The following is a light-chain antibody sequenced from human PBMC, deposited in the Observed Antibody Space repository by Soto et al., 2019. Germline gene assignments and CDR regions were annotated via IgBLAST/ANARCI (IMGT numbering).Light chain of an antibody. J-gene: IGKJ4*01. CDR3: QQHSYWPSVT. V-gene: IGKV3-11*01. CDR1: QSVSSY. Sequence: EIVLTQSPATLSVSPGERATLSCRASQSVSSYFAWYQQQPGQAPRLLIYDASTRATGIPARFSGSGSGTGFPFTLSILEQEHFDIYYYQQHSYWPSVTFGQGTKVEIK. CDR2: DAS.